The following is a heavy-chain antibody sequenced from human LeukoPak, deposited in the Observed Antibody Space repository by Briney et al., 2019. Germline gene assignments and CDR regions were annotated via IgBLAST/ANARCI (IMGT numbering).Heavy chain of an antibody. J-gene: IGHJ4*02. CDR3: ARDTGGSLDY. Sequence: GGSLRLSCAASGFTFSNSWMAWVRRAPGKGLEWVANIKQDGSTKHYADALEGRFTISRDNPKNSVYLQMNSLRADDTAVYYCARDTGGSLDYWGQGILVTVAS. V-gene: IGHV3-7*01. CDR2: IKQDGSTK. D-gene: IGHD2-8*02. CDR1: GFTFSNSW.